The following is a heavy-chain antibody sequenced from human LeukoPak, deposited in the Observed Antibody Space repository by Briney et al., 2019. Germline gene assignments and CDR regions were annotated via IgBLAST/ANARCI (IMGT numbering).Heavy chain of an antibody. CDR3: AREEGSYNY. J-gene: IGHJ4*02. V-gene: IGHV3-7*03. CDR2: IKQDGSEK. Sequence: GGSLRLSCAASGFSFTYSWMAWVRQTPEKGLEWVANIKQDGSEKYYLDSVKGRFTISRDNAKNSLYLQMNSLRAEDTAVYYCAREEGSYNYWGQGTLVTVSS. CDR1: GFSFTYSW. D-gene: IGHD1-26*01.